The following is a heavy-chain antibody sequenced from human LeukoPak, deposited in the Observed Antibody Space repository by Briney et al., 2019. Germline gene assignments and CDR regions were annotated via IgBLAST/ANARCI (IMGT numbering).Heavy chain of an antibody. V-gene: IGHV3-23*01. CDR3: AKGPMESCKGAFCYQFDY. D-gene: IGHD2/OR15-2a*01. CDR2: IAGSDTGT. CDR1: GFTFSTYA. J-gene: IGHJ4*02. Sequence: PGGPLRLSCVGSGFTFSTYAMSWVRQTPGKGLEWVSSIAGSDTGTYYADPVKDRLAISNDNSKDTPFLQMTSLRAHDTAVYFCAKGPMESCKGAFCYQFDYWGQGTLVTVSS.